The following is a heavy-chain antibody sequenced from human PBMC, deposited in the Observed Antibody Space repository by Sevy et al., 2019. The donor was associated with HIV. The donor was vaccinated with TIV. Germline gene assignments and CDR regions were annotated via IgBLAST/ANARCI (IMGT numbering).Heavy chain of an antibody. CDR3: ARALDYYDSGGYFY. J-gene: IGHJ4*02. CDR2: ISSASSYI. D-gene: IGHD3-22*01. V-gene: IGHV3-21*01. CDR1: GFIFSNYD. Sequence: GGSLRLSCVASGFIFSNYDMNWVRQAPGKGLEWVSSISSASSYIYYADSVKGRFTVSRDNAKDSLYLKMQSLRAEDTATYYCARALDYYDSGGYFYWGLGTLVTVSS.